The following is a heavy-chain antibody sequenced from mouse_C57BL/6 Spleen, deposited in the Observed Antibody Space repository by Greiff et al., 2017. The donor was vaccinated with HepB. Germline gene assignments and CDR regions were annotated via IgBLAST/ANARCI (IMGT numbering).Heavy chain of an antibody. CDR1: GYTFTSYW. J-gene: IGHJ1*03. V-gene: IGHV1-52*01. CDR2: IDPSDSET. D-gene: IGHD2-3*01. Sequence: VQLQQPGAELVRPGSSVKLSCKASGYTFTSYWMHWVKQRPIQGLEWIGNIDPSDSETHYNQKFKDKATLTVDKSSSTAYMQLSSLTSEDSAVYYCARGEDGYYGYFDVWGTGTTVTVSS. CDR3: ARGEDGYYGYFDV.